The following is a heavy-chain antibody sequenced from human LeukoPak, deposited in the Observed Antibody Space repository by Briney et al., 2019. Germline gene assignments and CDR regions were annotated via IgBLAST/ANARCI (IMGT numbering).Heavy chain of an antibody. J-gene: IGHJ5*02. CDR1: GGSINGYY. CDR3: ARLHSARAEEFDP. CDR2: IHYSGST. Sequence: SETLSLTCSVSGGSINGYYWSWIRQCPGKGLEWVGYIHYSGSTNYNPSLRSRVTMSVDMSKNQFSVNLNSVTAADTAVYYCARLHSARAEEFDPWGQGTLVTVSS. D-gene: IGHD2-15*01. V-gene: IGHV4-59*08.